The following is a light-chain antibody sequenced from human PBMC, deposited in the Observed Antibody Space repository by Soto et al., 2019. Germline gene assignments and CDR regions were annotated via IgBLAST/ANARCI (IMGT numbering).Light chain of an antibody. V-gene: IGKV1-5*01. J-gene: IGKJ1*01. Sequence: DIQMTQSPSTLSASVGDRVTITCRASQSISSWLAWYQQKPGKAPKLLIYDASSLESGVPSRFSGSGSGTEXTXXISSXXXXXFXTYYCQQYNSYSTFGQGTKVEIK. CDR2: DAS. CDR1: QSISSW. CDR3: QQYNSYST.